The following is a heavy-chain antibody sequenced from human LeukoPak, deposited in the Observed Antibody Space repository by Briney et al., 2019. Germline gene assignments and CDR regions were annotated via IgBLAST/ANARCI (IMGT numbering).Heavy chain of an antibody. CDR1: GFTFSTYA. D-gene: IGHD1-1*01. V-gene: IGHV3-23*01. Sequence: GGSLRLSCAASGFTFSTYATTWVRQAPGKGLEWVSDISGSGGGTYYADSVKGRFTISRDNSKNTLNLQMNSLRAEDTAVYYCAKRSDWNLVYYFDYWGQGILVTVSS. J-gene: IGHJ4*02. CDR2: ISGSGGGT. CDR3: AKRSDWNLVYYFDY.